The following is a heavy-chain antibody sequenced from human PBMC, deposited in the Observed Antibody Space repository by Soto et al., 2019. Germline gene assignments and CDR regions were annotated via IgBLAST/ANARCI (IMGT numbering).Heavy chain of an antibody. D-gene: IGHD3-10*01. Sequence: QVQLQQWGAGLLKPSETLSLTCAVYGGSFSDYYWTWIRQPPGKGLEWIGEINHSGSSNYNPSLKSRVTISVDTSKNQFSLKLTSITAADTAVYYCARDKAYASGNYNNRNFDYWGQGTLVTVSS. V-gene: IGHV4-34*01. J-gene: IGHJ4*02. CDR2: INHSGSS. CDR3: ARDKAYASGNYNNRNFDY. CDR1: GGSFSDYY.